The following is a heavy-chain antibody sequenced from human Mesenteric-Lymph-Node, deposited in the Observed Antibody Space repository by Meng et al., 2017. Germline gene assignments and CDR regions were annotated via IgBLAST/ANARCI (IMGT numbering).Heavy chain of an antibody. D-gene: IGHD2-2*01. Sequence: LQLQESGSGLVKPSQTLSLTCAGSGGSISSGGYSWSWIRQPPGKGLEWIGYIYHSGSTYYNPSLKSRVTISVDRSKNQFSLKLSSVTAADTAVYYCARTVVVVPAAPRGAFDIWGQGTMVTVSS. CDR1: GGSISSGGYS. J-gene: IGHJ3*02. V-gene: IGHV4-30-2*01. CDR2: IYHSGST. CDR3: ARTVVVVPAAPRGAFDI.